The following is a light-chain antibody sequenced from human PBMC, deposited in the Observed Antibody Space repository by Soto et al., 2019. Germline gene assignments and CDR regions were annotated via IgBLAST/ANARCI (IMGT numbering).Light chain of an antibody. J-gene: IGKJ1*01. CDR1: QSVRSNF. V-gene: IGKV3-20*01. CDR2: GAS. CDR3: QQYGSALQT. Sequence: EIVLTQSPGTLSLSPGERVTLSCRASQSVRSNFLAWYQQRPGQAPRLLIYGASSRATGIPDRFSGSGSGNDFNLHNSRTEPESWGVYYCQQYGSALQTFGQGTKVEIK.